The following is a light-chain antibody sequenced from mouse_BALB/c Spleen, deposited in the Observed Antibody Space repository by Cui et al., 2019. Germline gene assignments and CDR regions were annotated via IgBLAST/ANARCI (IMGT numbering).Light chain of an antibody. V-gene: IGKV4-68*01. J-gene: IGKJ5*01. CDR3: QQESSNPPT. Sequence: QVVVTQFPALMTASPGEQVTMSCTASSVVSYMYWYQQKPRSSPKPLIYLTSNLASGVPARFSGSGYGTAYSLTISTVEAEDAATYFCQQESSNPPTFGAGTKLELK. CDR2: LTS. CDR1: SVVSY.